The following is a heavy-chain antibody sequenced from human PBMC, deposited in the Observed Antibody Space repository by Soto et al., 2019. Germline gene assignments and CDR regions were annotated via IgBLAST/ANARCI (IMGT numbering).Heavy chain of an antibody. D-gene: IGHD3-3*01. CDR3: ARGFTIFGVEDAFDI. J-gene: IGHJ3*02. V-gene: IGHV3-33*01. CDR2: IWYDGSNK. Sequence: QVQLVESGGGVVQPGRSLRLSCAASGFTFSSYGMHWVRQAPGKGLEWVAVIWYDGSNKYNADSVKGRFTISRDNSKNTLYLQMNSLRAEDTAVYYCARGFTIFGVEDAFDIWGQGTMVTVSS. CDR1: GFTFSSYG.